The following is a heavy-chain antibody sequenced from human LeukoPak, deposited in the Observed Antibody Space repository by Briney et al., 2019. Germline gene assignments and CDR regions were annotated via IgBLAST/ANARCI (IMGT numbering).Heavy chain of an antibody. Sequence: SETLSLTSTVSGGSISSSSAYWGWIRRPPGKGLEWIGSIHYSKNTYYNPSLKSRVTISADTSKDQFSLTLGSVGATDTAVYYCVSPRGFSYGYFDYWGQGTLVTVSS. D-gene: IGHD5-18*01. CDR3: VSPRGFSYGYFDY. CDR1: GGSISSSSAY. V-gene: IGHV4-39*01. J-gene: IGHJ4*02. CDR2: IHYSKNT.